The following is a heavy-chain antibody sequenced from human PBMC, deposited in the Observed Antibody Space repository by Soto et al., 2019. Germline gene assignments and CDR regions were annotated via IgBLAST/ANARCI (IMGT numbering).Heavy chain of an antibody. D-gene: IGHD1-26*01. J-gene: IGHJ4*02. Sequence: ASVKVSCKASGYTFSSYGISWVRQAPGQGLGWMGWISAYTGKTNYAQKLQGRVTMTTDTSTSTAYMEVRSLRSDDTAVYYCARDLDSGSYYFDYWGQGTLVTVSS. CDR1: GYTFSSYG. CDR2: ISAYTGKT. CDR3: ARDLDSGSYYFDY. V-gene: IGHV1-18*04.